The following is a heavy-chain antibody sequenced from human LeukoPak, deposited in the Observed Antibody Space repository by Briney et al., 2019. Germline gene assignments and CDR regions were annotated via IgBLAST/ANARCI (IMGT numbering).Heavy chain of an antibody. CDR3: ARTTEGGYTYGYFYYYYMDV. CDR2: IHYSGST. Sequence: SETLSLTCTVSGGSINGYYWSWIRQPPGKGLEWIGYIHYSGSTNYNPSLKSRVTISVDTSKNHFSLKLSSVTAADTAVYYCARTTEGGYTYGYFYYYYMDVWGKGTTVTISS. V-gene: IGHV4-59*01. CDR1: GGSINGYY. J-gene: IGHJ6*03. D-gene: IGHD5-18*01.